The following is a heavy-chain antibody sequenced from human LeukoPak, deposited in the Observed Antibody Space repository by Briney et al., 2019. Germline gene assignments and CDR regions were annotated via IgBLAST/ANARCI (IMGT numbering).Heavy chain of an antibody. CDR1: GFTFSSHA. J-gene: IGHJ4*02. CDR3: ARHGSRSFDY. Sequence: TGGSLRLSCAASGFTFSSHAMSWVRQAPGKGLEWVSAITSGSGSNVYYTDSLKGRCTISRDNSKNTLYLHMSSLRAEDTAVYYCARHGSRSFDYWGQGTLLTVSA. D-gene: IGHD6-13*01. CDR2: ITSGSGSNV. V-gene: IGHV3-23*01.